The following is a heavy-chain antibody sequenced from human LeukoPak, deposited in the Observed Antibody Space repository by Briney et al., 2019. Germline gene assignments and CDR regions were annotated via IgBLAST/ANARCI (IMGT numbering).Heavy chain of an antibody. Sequence: SETLSLTCTVSGYSISNGYYWGWIRPPPGTGLEWIGTIYPSGSTFYNPSLKSRVTISVDTSKNQFSLRLSSVTAADTAVYYCARSYASSWYWNWFDPWGQGTLVTVSS. CDR3: ARSYASSWYWNWFDP. D-gene: IGHD6-13*01. CDR2: IYPSGST. J-gene: IGHJ5*02. CDR1: GYSISNGYY. V-gene: IGHV4-38-2*02.